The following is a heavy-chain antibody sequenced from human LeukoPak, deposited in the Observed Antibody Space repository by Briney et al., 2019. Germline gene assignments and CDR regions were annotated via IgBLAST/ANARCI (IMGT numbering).Heavy chain of an antibody. CDR2: IWYDGSNK. Sequence: GASLRLSCAASGFTFSSYGMHWVRQAPGKGLEWVAVIWYDGSNKYYADSVKGRFTISRDNSKNTLYLQMNSLRAEDTAVYYCARGPPMDIVVVPAAMEFDPWGQGTLVTVSS. J-gene: IGHJ5*02. CDR1: GFTFSSYG. D-gene: IGHD2-2*03. CDR3: ARGPPMDIVVVPAAMEFDP. V-gene: IGHV3-33*01.